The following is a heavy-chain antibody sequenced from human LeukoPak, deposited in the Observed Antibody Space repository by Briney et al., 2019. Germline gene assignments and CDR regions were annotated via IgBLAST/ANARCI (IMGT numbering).Heavy chain of an antibody. CDR2: ISGSGGST. CDR3: AKDLRDGYNYIPIFDY. D-gene: IGHD5-24*01. J-gene: IGHJ4*01. CDR1: GFTFSSYA. V-gene: IGHV3-23*01. Sequence: GGSLRLSCAASGFTFSSYAMSWVRQAPGKGLEWVSAISGSGGSTYYADSVKGRFTISRDNSKNTLYLQMNSLRAEDTAVYYCAKDLRDGYNYIPIFDYWGQEPWSPSPQ.